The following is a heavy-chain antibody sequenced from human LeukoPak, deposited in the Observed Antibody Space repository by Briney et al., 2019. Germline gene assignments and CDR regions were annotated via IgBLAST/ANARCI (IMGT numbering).Heavy chain of an antibody. D-gene: IGHD3-10*01. CDR3: AKGDKLWFGELSGN. V-gene: IGHV3-9*01. Sequence: GGSLRLSCAASGFTFDDYAMHWVRQAPGKGLEWVSGISWNSGSIGYADSVKGRFTISRDNAKNTLYLQMNSLRAEDTAVYYCAKGDKLWFGELSGNWGQGTLVTVSS. CDR2: ISWNSGSI. CDR1: GFTFDDYA. J-gene: IGHJ4*02.